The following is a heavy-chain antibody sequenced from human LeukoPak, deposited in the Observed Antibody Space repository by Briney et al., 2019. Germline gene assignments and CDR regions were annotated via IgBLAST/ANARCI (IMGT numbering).Heavy chain of an antibody. CDR2: ISGSGGST. CDR1: GFTFSSYA. CDR3: ASSGSGWSFDY. J-gene: IGHJ4*02. Sequence: PGGSLRLSCAASGFTFSSYAVSWVRQAPGKGLEWVSSISGSGGSTYSADSVKGRFTISRDNSKNTLYLQMNSLTAEDTAVYYCASSGSGWSFDYWGQGTLVIVSS. V-gene: IGHV3-23*01. D-gene: IGHD6-19*01.